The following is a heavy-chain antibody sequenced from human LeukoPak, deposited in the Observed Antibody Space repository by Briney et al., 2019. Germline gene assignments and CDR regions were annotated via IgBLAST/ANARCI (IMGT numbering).Heavy chain of an antibody. D-gene: IGHD6-13*01. Sequence: SETLSLTCTVSGGSISSSSYYWGWIRQPPGKGLEWIGYIYTSGSTNYNPSLKSRVTISVDTSKNQFSLKLSSVTAADTAVYYCARLGGSSWYFDAFDIWGQGTMVTVSS. CDR1: GGSISSSSYY. V-gene: IGHV4-61*05. J-gene: IGHJ3*02. CDR3: ARLGGSSWYFDAFDI. CDR2: IYTSGST.